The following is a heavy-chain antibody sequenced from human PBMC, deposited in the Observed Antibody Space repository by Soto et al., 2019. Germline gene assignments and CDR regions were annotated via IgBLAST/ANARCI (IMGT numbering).Heavy chain of an antibody. CDR3: ARTPSV. Sequence: SETLSLTCAVSGGSISSESWWSWVRQPPGKGLEWIGEIHHSGSANYNPSLKSRVTLSLDTSKNQFSLRLSSVTAADTAIYYCARTPSVWGQGTTVTVSS. D-gene: IGHD2-15*01. CDR1: GGSISSESW. V-gene: IGHV4-4*02. J-gene: IGHJ6*02. CDR2: IHHSGSA.